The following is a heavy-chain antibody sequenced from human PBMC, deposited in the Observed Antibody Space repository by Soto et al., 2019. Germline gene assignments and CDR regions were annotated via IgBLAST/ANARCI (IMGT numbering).Heavy chain of an antibody. CDR2: ITPFNGNT. CDR3: AITTAAAGTDWFDP. CDR1: GYTFTYRY. Sequence: GASVKVSCKASGYTFTYRYLHWVRQAPGQALEWMGWITPFNGNTNYAQKFQDRVTITRDRSMSTAYMELSSLRSEDTAMYYCAITTAAAGTDWFDPWGQGTLVTVSS. D-gene: IGHD6-13*01. V-gene: IGHV1-45*02. J-gene: IGHJ5*02.